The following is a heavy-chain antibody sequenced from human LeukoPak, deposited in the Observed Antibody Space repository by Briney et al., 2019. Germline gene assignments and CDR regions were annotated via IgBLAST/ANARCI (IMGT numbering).Heavy chain of an antibody. CDR1: GFTFSSYA. D-gene: IGHD3-10*01. V-gene: IGHV3-23*01. CDR2: ISGSGGST. CDR3: AKTRDVIVVRGVYGMDV. Sequence: PGGPLRLSCAASGFTFSSYAMSWVRQAPGKGLEWVSAISGSGGSTYYADSVKGRFTISRDNSKNTLYLQMNSLRAEDTAVYYCAKTRDVIVVRGVYGMDVWGQGTTVTVSS. J-gene: IGHJ6*02.